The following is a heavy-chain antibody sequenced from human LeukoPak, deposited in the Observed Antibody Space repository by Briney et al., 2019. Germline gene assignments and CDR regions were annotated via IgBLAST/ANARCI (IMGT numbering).Heavy chain of an antibody. J-gene: IGHJ6*02. CDR1: GYTXTELS. CDR2: ISPFNGNT. D-gene: IGHD2-15*01. V-gene: IGHV1-18*01. CDR3: ARDLDIVVVAADLRHYCLDV. Sequence: GASVKVSCKVSGYTXTELSVHWVRQAPGKGLEWMGWISPFNGNTNYAQKVQGRVTMTTDTSTSTVYMELRSLRSDDTAVYYCARDLDIVVVAADLRHYCLDVWGQGIPVTVSS.